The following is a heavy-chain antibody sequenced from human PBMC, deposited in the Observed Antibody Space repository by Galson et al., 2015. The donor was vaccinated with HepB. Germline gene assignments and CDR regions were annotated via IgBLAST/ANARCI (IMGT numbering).Heavy chain of an antibody. CDR2: INAGNGNT. J-gene: IGHJ3*02. Sequence: SVKVSCKASGYTFTSYAMHWVRQAPGQRLEWMGWINAGNGNTKYSQKFQGRVTITRDTSASTAYMELSSLRSEDTAVYYCARGFGEFDAFDIWGQGTMVTVSS. D-gene: IGHD3-10*01. V-gene: IGHV1-3*01. CDR3: ARGFGEFDAFDI. CDR1: GYTFTSYA.